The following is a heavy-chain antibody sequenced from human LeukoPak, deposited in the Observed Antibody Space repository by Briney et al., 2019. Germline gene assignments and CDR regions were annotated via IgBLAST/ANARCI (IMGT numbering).Heavy chain of an antibody. J-gene: IGHJ6*03. CDR1: GFTFSSYS. CDR2: ISSSSSYI. CDR3: AREYCSSTSCLDYYYYMDV. Sequence: KSGGSLRLSCAASGFTFSSYSMNWVRQAPGKGLEWVSSISSSSSYIYYADSVKGRFTISRDNAMNSLYLQMNSLRAEDTAVYYCAREYCSSTSCLDYYYYMDVWGKGTTVTVSS. V-gene: IGHV3-21*01. D-gene: IGHD2-2*01.